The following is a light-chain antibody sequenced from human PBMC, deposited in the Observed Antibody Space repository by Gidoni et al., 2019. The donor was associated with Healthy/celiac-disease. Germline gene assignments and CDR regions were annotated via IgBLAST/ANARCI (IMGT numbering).Light chain of an antibody. V-gene: IGLV5-45*01. CDR1: SGINVGTYR. CDR2: YKSDSDK. Sequence: QAVLTQPASLSASPGASASLTCTSRSGINVGTYRISWYQQKPGSPPQYLLRYKSDSDKQQGSGVPSRFSGSKDASANAGILLISGLQSEDEADYYCMIWHSSAVVFGGGTKLTVL. CDR3: MIWHSSAVV. J-gene: IGLJ2*01.